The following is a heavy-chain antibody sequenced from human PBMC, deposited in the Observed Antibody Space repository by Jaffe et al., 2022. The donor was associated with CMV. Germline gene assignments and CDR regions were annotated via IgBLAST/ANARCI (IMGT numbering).Heavy chain of an antibody. CDR1: GFTFSSYW. V-gene: IGHV3-7*01. J-gene: IGHJ6*02. CDR2: IKQDGSEK. D-gene: IGHD3-22*01. CDR3: ARAKDSSGYTRPLYYYYGMDV. Sequence: EVQLVESGGGLVQPGGSLRLSCAASGFTFSSYWMSWVRQAPGKGLEWVANIKQDGSEKYYVDSVKGRFTISRDNAKNSLYLQMNSLRAEDTAVYYCARAKDSSGYTRPLYYYYGMDVWGQGTTVTVSS.